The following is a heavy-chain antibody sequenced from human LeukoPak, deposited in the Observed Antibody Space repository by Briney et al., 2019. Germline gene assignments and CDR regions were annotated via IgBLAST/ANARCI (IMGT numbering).Heavy chain of an antibody. Sequence: SETLSLTCTVSGGSISSSSSYWGWIRQPPGKGLEWIGSIYYSGSTYYNPSLKSRVAISVDTSKNQFSLKLSSVTAADTAVYYCASVSSTYYYGMDVWGQGTTVTVSS. J-gene: IGHJ6*02. CDR1: GGSISSSSSY. CDR3: ASVSSTYYYGMDV. V-gene: IGHV4-39*01. CDR2: IYYSGST. D-gene: IGHD2-2*01.